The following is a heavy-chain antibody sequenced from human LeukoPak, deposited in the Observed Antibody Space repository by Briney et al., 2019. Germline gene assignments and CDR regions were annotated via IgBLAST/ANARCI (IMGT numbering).Heavy chain of an antibody. CDR3: ARGGSGSYYNVGLADP. V-gene: IGHV1-18*01. Sequence: ASVKVSCKASGYTFTCYGISWVRQAPGQGLEWMGWISAYNGNTNYAQKLQGRVTMTTDTSTSTAYMELRSLRSDDTAVYYCARGGSGSYYNVGLADPWGQGTLVTVSS. J-gene: IGHJ5*02. CDR2: ISAYNGNT. CDR1: GYTFTCYG. D-gene: IGHD3-10*01.